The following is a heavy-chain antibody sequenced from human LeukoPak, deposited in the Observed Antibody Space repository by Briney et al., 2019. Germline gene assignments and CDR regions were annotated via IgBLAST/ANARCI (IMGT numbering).Heavy chain of an antibody. D-gene: IGHD3-10*01. J-gene: IGHJ6*02. V-gene: IGHV4-59*01. CDR1: GASIISSY. CDR3: ARDYGPFGV. CDR2: IYYSGTT. Sequence: PSETLSLTCTVSGASIISSYWSWIRQPPGKGLECIGYIYYSGTTNYNPSFKNRVTMSVDASNNQFSLKLRSVTAADSAVYYCARDYGPFGVWGQGTTVIVSS.